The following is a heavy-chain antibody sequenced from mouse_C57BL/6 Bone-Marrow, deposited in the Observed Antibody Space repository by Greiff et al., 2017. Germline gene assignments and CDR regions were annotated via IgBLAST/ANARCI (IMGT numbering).Heavy chain of an antibody. CDR2: ISNGGGST. CDR3: EGRATGSAAWFAY. Sequence: EVMLVESGGGLVQPGGSLKLSCAASGFTFSDYYMSWVRPTPEKRLEWVAYISNGGGSTYYPDTVNGRFIISRDTAKNTLYLQMSRLKSVDTAKKSCEGRATGSAAWFAYWGQGTLVTVSA. CDR1: GFTFSDYY. D-gene: IGHD4-1*02. J-gene: IGHJ3*01. V-gene: IGHV5-12*01.